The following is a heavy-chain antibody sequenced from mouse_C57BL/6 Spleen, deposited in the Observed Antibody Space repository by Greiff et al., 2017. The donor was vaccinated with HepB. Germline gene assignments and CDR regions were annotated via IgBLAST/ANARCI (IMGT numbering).Heavy chain of an antibody. CDR3: ARLAVSYYAMDY. CDR1: GFTFTDYY. D-gene: IGHD2-2*01. J-gene: IGHJ4*01. V-gene: IGHV7-3*01. Sequence: EVKLVESGGGLVQPGGSLSLSCAASGFTFTDYYMSWVRQPPGKALEWLGFIRNKANGYTTEYSASVKGRFTISRYNSQSILYLQMNALRAEDSATYYCARLAVSYYAMDYWGQGTSVTVSS. CDR2: IRNKANGYTT.